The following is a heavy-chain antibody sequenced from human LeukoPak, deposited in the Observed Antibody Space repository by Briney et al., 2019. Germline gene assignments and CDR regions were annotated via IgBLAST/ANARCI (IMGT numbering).Heavy chain of an antibody. CDR2: IYTSGST. D-gene: IGHD2-21*02. J-gene: IGHJ4*02. CDR3: ARGSYCGGDCYQTFDY. CDR1: GGSISSYY. V-gene: IGHV4-4*07. Sequence: SETLSLTCTVSGGSISSYYWSWIRQPAGKGLEWIGRIYTSGSTNYNPSLKSRVTISVDTSKSQFSLRLTSVTAADTAVYYCARGSYCGGDCYQTFDYWGRGILVTVSS.